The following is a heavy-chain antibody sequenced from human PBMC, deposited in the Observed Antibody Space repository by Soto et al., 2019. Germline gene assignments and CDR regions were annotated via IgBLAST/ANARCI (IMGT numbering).Heavy chain of an antibody. CDR2: ISGSGGST. Sequence: GGSLRLSCAASGFTFSSYAMSWVRQAPGKGLEWVSAISGSGGSTYYADSVRGRFTISRDNSKNTLYLQMNSLRAEDTAVYYCAKIPTYYYYYYMDVWGKGTTVTVSS. J-gene: IGHJ6*03. V-gene: IGHV3-23*01. CDR3: AKIPTYYYYYYMDV. CDR1: GFTFSSYA.